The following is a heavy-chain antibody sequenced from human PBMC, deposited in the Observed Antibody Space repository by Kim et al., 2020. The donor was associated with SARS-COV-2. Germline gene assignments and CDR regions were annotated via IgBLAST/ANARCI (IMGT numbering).Heavy chain of an antibody. J-gene: IGHJ4*02. CDR3: TRVHAGLAGSFDY. CDR1: GFSLSNYW. CDR2: TSTDGSTD. V-gene: IGHV3-74*01. Sequence: GGSLRLSCAASGFSLSNYWMHWVRQAPGKGLVWVSRTSTDGSTDYDAASVEGRITTSRDNAKNTVYLQMNSLSAEDTAVYSCTRVHAGLAGSFDYWSQGTLVTVSS.